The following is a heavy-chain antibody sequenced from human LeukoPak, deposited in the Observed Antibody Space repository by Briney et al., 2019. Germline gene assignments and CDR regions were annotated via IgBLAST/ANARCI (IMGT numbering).Heavy chain of an antibody. CDR3: ARRGGDSGGYYAAYFDY. J-gene: IGHJ4*02. Sequence: GGSLRLSCAASGFSFSSYAMSWVRQAPGKGLEWVSAINSAGSTYYGDSVRGRFTISRDNSKNVLHLQMNSLRAEDTALYYCARRGGDSGGYYAAYFDYWGQGTLVTVSS. CDR1: GFSFSSYA. D-gene: IGHD1-26*01. CDR2: INSAGST. V-gene: IGHV3-23*01.